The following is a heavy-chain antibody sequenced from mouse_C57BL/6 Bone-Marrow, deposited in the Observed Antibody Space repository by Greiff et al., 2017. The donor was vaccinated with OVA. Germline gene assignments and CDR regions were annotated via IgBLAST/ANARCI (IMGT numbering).Heavy chain of an antibody. CDR2: INPNNGGT. CDR1: GYTFTDYN. V-gene: IGHV1-22*01. Sequence: VQLQQSGPELVKPGASVKMSCKASGYTFTDYNMHWVKQSPGKSLEWIGYINPNNGGTSYNQKFKGKATLTVNNSSSTAYMELRSLTSEDSAVYNYARGHYGSSALDYWGQGTTLTVSS. CDR3: ARGHYGSSALDY. J-gene: IGHJ2*01. D-gene: IGHD1-1*01.